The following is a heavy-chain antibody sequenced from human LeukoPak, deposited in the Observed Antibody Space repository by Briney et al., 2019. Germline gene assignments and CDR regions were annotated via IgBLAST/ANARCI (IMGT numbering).Heavy chain of an antibody. Sequence: SETLSLTCTVSGGSISSYYWSWIRQPPGKGLEWIGYIYYSGSTNYNPSLKSRVATSVDTSKNQFSLKLSSVTAADTAVYYCARVNTGLFDYWGQGTLVTVSS. CDR2: IYYSGST. D-gene: IGHD1-14*01. CDR3: ARVNTGLFDY. V-gene: IGHV4-59*08. CDR1: GGSISSYY. J-gene: IGHJ4*02.